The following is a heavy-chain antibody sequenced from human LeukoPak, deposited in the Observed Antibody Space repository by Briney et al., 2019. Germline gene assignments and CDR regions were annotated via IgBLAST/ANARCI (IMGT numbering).Heavy chain of an antibody. V-gene: IGHV3-23*01. CDR2: ITGSGGNT. Sequence: PGGSLRLSCAASGFTFTNYAMSWVRQAPGKGLEWVSTITGSGGNTYYADSVKGRFAISRDSSKNTLYLQMNSLRADDTAVYYCAKDSPYPYYYYYMDVWGKGTTVTLSS. J-gene: IGHJ6*03. CDR3: AKDSPYPYYYYYMDV. CDR1: GFTFTNYA.